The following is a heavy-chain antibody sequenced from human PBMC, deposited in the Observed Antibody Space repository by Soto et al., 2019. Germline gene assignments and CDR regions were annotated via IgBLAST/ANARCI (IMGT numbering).Heavy chain of an antibody. Sequence: SETLSLTCAVYGGSFSGYYWSWIRQPPGKGLEWIGEINHSGSTNYNPSLKSRVTISVDTSKNQFSLKLSSVTAADTAVYYCARGGMRRIAAYYYYYGMDVWGQGTTVT. V-gene: IGHV4-34*01. J-gene: IGHJ6*02. CDR3: ARGGMRRIAAYYYYYGMDV. CDR1: GGSFSGYY. CDR2: INHSGST. D-gene: IGHD6-6*01.